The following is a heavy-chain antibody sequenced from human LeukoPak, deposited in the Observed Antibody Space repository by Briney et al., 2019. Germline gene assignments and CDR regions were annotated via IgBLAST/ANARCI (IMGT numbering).Heavy chain of an antibody. CDR2: INPNSGGT. CDR3: ARDLSGSYSSWFDP. Sequence: ASVTVSCKASVYTFTGYYMHWVRQAPGQGLEWMGWINPNSGGTNYAQKFQGRVTMTRDTSISTAYMELSRLRSDDTAVYYCARDLSGSYSSWFDPWGQGTLVTVSS. J-gene: IGHJ5*02. D-gene: IGHD1-26*01. CDR1: VYTFTGYY. V-gene: IGHV1-2*02.